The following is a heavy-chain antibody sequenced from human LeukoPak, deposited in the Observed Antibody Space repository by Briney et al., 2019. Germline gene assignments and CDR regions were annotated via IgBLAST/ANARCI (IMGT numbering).Heavy chain of an antibody. Sequence: SETLSLTRAVYGGSYSGYYWSWIRQPPGKGLEWIGEINHSGSTNYNPSLKSRVTISVDPSKNQFSLKLSHVTAADTAVYYCARGFAYGAFDIWGQGTMVTVSS. J-gene: IGHJ3*02. D-gene: IGHD2-8*01. CDR1: GGSYSGYY. V-gene: IGHV4-34*01. CDR3: ARGFAYGAFDI. CDR2: INHSGST.